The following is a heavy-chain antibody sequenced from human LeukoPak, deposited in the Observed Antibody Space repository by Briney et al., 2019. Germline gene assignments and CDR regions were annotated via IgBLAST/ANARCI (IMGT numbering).Heavy chain of an antibody. CDR3: AKAHGSLVWGRDS. CDR2: ITGDGGRT. Sequence: PGGSLRLSCAASGFTFDDYAMHWVRQVPGKGLEWVSLITGDGGRTYYEDSVKGRFTLSRDNSKNSLYLQMNSLRTEDTALYYCAKAHGSLVWGRDSWGHGTLVTVSS. V-gene: IGHV3-43*02. D-gene: IGHD3-16*01. CDR1: GFTFDDYA. J-gene: IGHJ5*01.